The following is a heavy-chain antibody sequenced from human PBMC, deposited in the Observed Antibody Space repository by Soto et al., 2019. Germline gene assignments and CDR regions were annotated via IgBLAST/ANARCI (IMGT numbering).Heavy chain of an antibody. J-gene: IGHJ4*02. Sequence: QLQLQESGPGLVKPSETLSLTCTVSGGSISSSSYYWGWIRQPPGKGMEWIGSIYYSGSTYYNRSLKSRVTISVDTSKNQFSLKLSSVTAADTAVYYCARLHTTAYYWGQGTLVTVSS. CDR1: GGSISSSSYY. CDR3: ARLHTTAYY. D-gene: IGHD4-17*01. CDR2: IYYSGST. V-gene: IGHV4-39*01.